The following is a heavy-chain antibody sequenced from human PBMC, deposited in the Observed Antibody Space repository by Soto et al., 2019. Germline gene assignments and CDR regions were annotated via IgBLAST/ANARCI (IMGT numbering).Heavy chain of an antibody. CDR2: VSYDGTNQ. J-gene: IGHJ3*02. V-gene: IGHV3-30-3*01. D-gene: IGHD6-13*01. Sequence: QVQLVESGGGVVQPGRSLRLSCAASGFTFANYPIHWVRQAPGKGLEWAAVVSYDGTNQYYADSVKGRFTISRDNSTNTVYLQMTSLRPEDTAVYYCARSSTWYLESAFDIWGQGTMVIVSS. CDR1: GFTFANYP. CDR3: ARSSTWYLESAFDI.